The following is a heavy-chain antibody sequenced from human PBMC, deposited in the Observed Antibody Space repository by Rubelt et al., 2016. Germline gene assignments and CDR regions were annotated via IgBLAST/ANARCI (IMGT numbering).Heavy chain of an antibody. V-gene: IGHV3-66*04. Sequence: EVQLVESGGGLVQPGGSLRLSCAASGFTFSSTTMNWVRQAPAKGPEWVSVLYSGGRTYYADSVKARFTISRDKYKNNVYRQKKWLRGEGTAMEYWSRPRYSNYPLFDSWGQGTLVTVSS. CDR1: GFTFSSTT. D-gene: IGHD4-11*01. CDR3: SRPRYSNYPLFDS. CDR2: LYSGGRT. J-gene: IGHJ4*02.